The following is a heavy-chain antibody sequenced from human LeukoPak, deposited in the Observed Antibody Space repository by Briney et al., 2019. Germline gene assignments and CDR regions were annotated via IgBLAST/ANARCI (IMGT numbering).Heavy chain of an antibody. CDR2: INDNGGRT. D-gene: IGHD1-26*01. CDR3: VKDVGGSYAFDY. V-gene: IGHV3-64D*09. CDR1: GFTFSSYA. Sequence: GGSLRLSCAASGFTFSSYAMSWVRQAPGKGLEYVSGINDNGGRTHYGDSVKGRFSISRDNSKNTLHLQMGTLRAEDTALYYCVKDVGGSYAFDYWGQGILVTVAS. J-gene: IGHJ4*02.